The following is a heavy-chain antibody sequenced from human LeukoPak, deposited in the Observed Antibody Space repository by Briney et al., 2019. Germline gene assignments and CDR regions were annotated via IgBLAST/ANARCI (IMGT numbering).Heavy chain of an antibody. J-gene: IGHJ5*02. CDR2: IYYSGST. CDR1: GGSISSSSYY. V-gene: IGHV4-39*01. CDR3: ARLPYSSGWYSWFDP. D-gene: IGHD6-19*01. Sequence: SETLSLTCTVSGGSISSSSYYWAWIRQPPGKGLEWIGNIYYSGSTYYNPSLKSRVTISVDTSKNQFSLKLSSVTAADTAVYYCARLPYSSGWYSWFDPWAREPWSPSPQ.